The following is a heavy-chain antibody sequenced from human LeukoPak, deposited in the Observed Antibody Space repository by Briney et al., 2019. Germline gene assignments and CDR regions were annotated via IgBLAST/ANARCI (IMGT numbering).Heavy chain of an antibody. V-gene: IGHV1-2*02. J-gene: IGHJ4*02. CDR3: ARGPFYSSSSGPYFDY. CDR1: GYTFTGYY. Sequence: ASVKASCKASGYTFTGYYMHWVRQAPGQGLEWMGWINPNSGGTNYAQKFQGRVTMTRDTSISTAYMELSRPRSDDTAVYYCARGPFYSSSSGPYFDYWGQGTLVTVSS. D-gene: IGHD6-6*01. CDR2: INPNSGGT.